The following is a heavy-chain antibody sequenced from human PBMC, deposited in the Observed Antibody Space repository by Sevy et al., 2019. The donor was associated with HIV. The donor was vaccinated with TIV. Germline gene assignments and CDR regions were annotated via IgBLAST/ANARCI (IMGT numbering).Heavy chain of an antibody. CDR3: AKMQGGSYNYYGMDV. D-gene: IGHD1-26*01. J-gene: IGHJ6*02. V-gene: IGHV3-30*18. Sequence: GGSLRLSCAASGFIFSTYGIHWVRQAPGKGLEWVAVISYDGSEKYYADSLRGSFTISRDNSKNTLYLQMNSLIVEDTAIYYCAKMQGGSYNYYGMDVWGQETTVTFSS. CDR2: ISYDGSEK. CDR1: GFIFSTYG.